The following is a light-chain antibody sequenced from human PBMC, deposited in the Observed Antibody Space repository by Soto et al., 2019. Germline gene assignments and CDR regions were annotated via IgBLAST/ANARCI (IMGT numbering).Light chain of an antibody. Sequence: EIVLTQSPGTRSLSPGERATLSCRASQSVSSSYLAWYQQKPGQAPRVLIYGASSRATGIPDRFSGGGSGTDFTLTISRLEPEDFAVYYCQQYGSSLFTFGPGTRLEIK. CDR1: QSVSSSY. CDR2: GAS. J-gene: IGKJ5*01. V-gene: IGKV3-20*01. CDR3: QQYGSSLFT.